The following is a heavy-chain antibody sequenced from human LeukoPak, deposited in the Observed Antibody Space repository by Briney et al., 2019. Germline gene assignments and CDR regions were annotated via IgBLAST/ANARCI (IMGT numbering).Heavy chain of an antibody. Sequence: GASVKVSSKASGYTFTSYGISCVRQAPGQGLEWMGWISAYNGNTNYAQKLQGRVTMTTDTSTSTAYMELRSLRSDDTAVYYCARDLQWLAPTRFDYWGQGTLVTVSS. CDR3: ARDLQWLAPTRFDY. D-gene: IGHD6-19*01. CDR2: ISAYNGNT. J-gene: IGHJ4*02. V-gene: IGHV1-18*04. CDR1: GYTFTSYG.